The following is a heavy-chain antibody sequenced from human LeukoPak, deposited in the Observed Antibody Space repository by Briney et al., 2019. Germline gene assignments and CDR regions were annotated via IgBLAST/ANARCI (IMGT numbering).Heavy chain of an antibody. CDR1: GFTFSSYW. Sequence: PGGSLRLSCAASGFTFSSYWMHWVRQAPGKGLVWVSRINSDGRSTSYADSVKGRFTISRDNAKNTLYLQMNSLRVEDTAVYHCARAYCGGDCYSRAMDYWGRGTLVTVSS. D-gene: IGHD2-21*02. CDR3: ARAYCGGDCYSRAMDY. CDR2: INSDGRST. V-gene: IGHV3-74*01. J-gene: IGHJ4*02.